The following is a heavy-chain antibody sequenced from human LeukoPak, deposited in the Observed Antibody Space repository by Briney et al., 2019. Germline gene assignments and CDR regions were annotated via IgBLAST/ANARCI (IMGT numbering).Heavy chain of an antibody. CDR3: ARLSPTVRYYYSMDV. CDR2: IYHSGST. CDR1: GYSISSGYY. V-gene: IGHV4-38-2*02. Sequence: SETLSLTCTVYGYSISSGYYWGWIRQPPGKGLEWIGSIYHSGSTNYNPSLKSRVTISVDTSKNQFSLKLSSVTAADTAVYYCARLSPTVRYYYSMDVWGKGTTVTISS. J-gene: IGHJ6*03. D-gene: IGHD4-17*01.